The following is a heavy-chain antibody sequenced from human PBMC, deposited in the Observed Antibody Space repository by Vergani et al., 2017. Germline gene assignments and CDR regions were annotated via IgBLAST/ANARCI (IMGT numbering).Heavy chain of an antibody. D-gene: IGHD2-21*01. Sequence: QVRLEESGPGLVKPSETLSLTCSVSGYSIGSGFYWAWIRQSPGEGLQWLTSIHNRGKTYHNPSLKSRVSVSLDTSKNSFSLNLTSVTATDTAVYYCARSQGDYWYFDLWVPGSLVTVSS. J-gene: IGHJ2*01. CDR3: ARSQGDYWYFDL. CDR2: IHNRGKT. CDR1: GYSIGSGFY. V-gene: IGHV4-38-2*01.